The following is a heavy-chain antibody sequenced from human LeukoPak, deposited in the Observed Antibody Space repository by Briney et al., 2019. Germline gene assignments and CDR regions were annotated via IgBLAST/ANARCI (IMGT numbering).Heavy chain of an antibody. D-gene: IGHD3-10*01. J-gene: IGHJ5*02. Sequence: PSETLSLTCTVSGGSISNKYWSWIRQPPGKGLEWIGYIYYSGSTNYNPSLKSRVTILVDTSKNQFSLQLNSVTPEDTAVYYCARDIGAYYGSGSNWFDPWGQGTLVTVSS. CDR2: IYYSGST. CDR1: GGSISNKY. V-gene: IGHV4-59*12. CDR3: ARDIGAYYGSGSNWFDP.